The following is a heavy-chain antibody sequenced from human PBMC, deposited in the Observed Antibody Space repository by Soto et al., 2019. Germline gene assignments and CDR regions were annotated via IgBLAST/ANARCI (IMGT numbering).Heavy chain of an antibody. CDR3: ARLEATVTTTSCADY. V-gene: IGHV4-39*01. CDR2: IYYSGST. D-gene: IGHD4-17*01. Sequence: SETLSLTCTVSGGSISSSNYYWGWIRQPPGKGLEWIGSIYYSGSTYYNPSLKSRVTISVDTSKNQFSLKLSSVTAADTAVYYCARLEATVTTTSCADYWGQGTLVTVSS. CDR1: GGSISSSNYY. J-gene: IGHJ4*02.